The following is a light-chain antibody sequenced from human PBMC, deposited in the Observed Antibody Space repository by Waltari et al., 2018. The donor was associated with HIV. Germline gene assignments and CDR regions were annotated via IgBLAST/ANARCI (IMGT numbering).Light chain of an antibody. J-gene: IGKJ1*01. CDR3: QQYYARPWT. CDR2: WAS. V-gene: IGKV4-1*01. CDR1: QNVFYNSNNKNF. Sequence: DVLMTQSAQSPECALGAGATINSKSSQNVFYNSNNKNFLAWYQQKPGQSPKLLSYWASTRESGVPDRFSGSGSGTDFPLTISSLQAEDAAVYYCQQYYARPWTFGQGTKVEIK.